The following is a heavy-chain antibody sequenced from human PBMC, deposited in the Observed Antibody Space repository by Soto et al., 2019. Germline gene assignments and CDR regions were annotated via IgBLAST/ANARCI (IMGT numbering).Heavy chain of an antibody. CDR3: ARXMMVATITPDYYYGMDV. Sequence: ASVKVSCKASGYTFTSYYMHWVRQAPGQGLEWMGIINPSGGSTSYAQKFQGRVTMTRDTSTSTVYMELSSLRSEDTAVYYCARXMMVATITPDYYYGMDVWGQGTTVTVSS. CDR1: GYTFTSYY. CDR2: INPSGGST. J-gene: IGHJ6*02. D-gene: IGHD5-12*01. V-gene: IGHV1-46*01.